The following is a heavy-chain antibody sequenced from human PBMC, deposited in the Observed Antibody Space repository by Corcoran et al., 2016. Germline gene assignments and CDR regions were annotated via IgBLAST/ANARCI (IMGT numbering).Heavy chain of an antibody. CDR2: TYYRSKWFY. J-gene: IGHJ3*02. V-gene: IGHV6-1*01. Sequence: QVQLHQSSPGLVKPSQTLSLTCAISGDSVSSKNASWNWIRQSPSRGLEWLGRTYYRSKWFYDYAVSVKSRITVNPDTSRNQVSLQLNSVTPEDTAMYYGAKVTGGKGAFDIWGQGTMLTVSS. CDR1: GDSVSSKNAS. D-gene: IGHD3-9*01. CDR3: AKVTGGKGAFDI.